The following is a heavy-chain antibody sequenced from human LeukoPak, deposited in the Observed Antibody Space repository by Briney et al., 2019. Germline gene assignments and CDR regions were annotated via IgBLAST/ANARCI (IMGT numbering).Heavy chain of an antibody. D-gene: IGHD1-14*01. CDR3: ARDPIMGAPDYFDH. J-gene: IGHJ4*02. Sequence: GSLQLSCVASGWTFSSYAMHRLRQAPGKGPEWVTVISHDGTTKYYADSVKGRFTISRDNSKNTLYLQMSSLRVEDTAMYYCARDPIMGAPDYFDHWGQGTLVTASS. V-gene: IGHV3-30-3*01. CDR1: GWTFSSYA. CDR2: ISHDGTTK.